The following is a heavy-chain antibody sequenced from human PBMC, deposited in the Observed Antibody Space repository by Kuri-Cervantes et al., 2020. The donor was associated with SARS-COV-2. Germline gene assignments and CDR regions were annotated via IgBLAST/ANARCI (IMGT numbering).Heavy chain of an antibody. J-gene: IGHJ6*02. CDR2: ISGGGGMT. CDR3: AVAAADTDYYYGMDV. CDR1: GFTFINYA. V-gene: IGHV3-23*01. Sequence: GESLKISCAASGFTFINYAMNWVRQAPGKGLEWVSSISGGGGMTYYADSVKGRFTISRDNAKNSLYLQMNSLRAEDTALYYCAVAAADTDYYYGMDVWGQGTTVTVSS. D-gene: IGHD6-13*01.